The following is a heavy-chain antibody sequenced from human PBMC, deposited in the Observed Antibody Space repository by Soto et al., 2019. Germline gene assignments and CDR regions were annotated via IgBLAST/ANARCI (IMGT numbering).Heavy chain of an antibody. CDR3: ARGDWWYSSSSPGYYGSGSYYS. V-gene: IGHV1-18*04. J-gene: IGHJ4*02. Sequence: GASVKVSCKASGYTFTSYGISWVRQAPGQGLEWMGWISAYNGNTNYAQKLQGRVTMTTDTSTSTAYMELRSLRSDDTAVYYCARGDWWYSSSSPGYYGSGSYYSWGQGTLVTVCS. CDR2: ISAYNGNT. D-gene: IGHD3-10*01. CDR1: GYTFTSYG.